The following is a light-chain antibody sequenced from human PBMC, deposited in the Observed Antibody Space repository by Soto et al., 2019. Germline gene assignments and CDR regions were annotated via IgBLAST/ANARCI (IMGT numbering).Light chain of an antibody. Sequence: IHMTQSPSSLSASVRDIVTITCRASQSISSYLNWYQQKPGKAPKLLIYAASSLQSGVPSRFSGSGSGTDFTLTISSLQPEDFATYYCQQANSFPFTFGQGTRLGIK. CDR2: AAS. V-gene: IGKV1-39*01. CDR1: QSISSY. J-gene: IGKJ5*01. CDR3: QQANSFPFT.